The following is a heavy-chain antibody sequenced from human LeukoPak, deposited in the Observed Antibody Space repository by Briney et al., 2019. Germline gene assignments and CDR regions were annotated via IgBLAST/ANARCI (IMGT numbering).Heavy chain of an antibody. J-gene: IGHJ4*02. Sequence: GGSLRLSCAASGFTFSSYAMHWVRQASGKGLEWVAVISYDGSNKYYADSVKGRFTISRDNSKNTLYLQMNSLRAEDTAVYYCARSEQFFDLAQFDYWGQGTLVTVSS. CDR1: GFTFSSYA. CDR3: ARSEQFFDLAQFDY. D-gene: IGHD3/OR15-3a*01. V-gene: IGHV3-30-3*01. CDR2: ISYDGSNK.